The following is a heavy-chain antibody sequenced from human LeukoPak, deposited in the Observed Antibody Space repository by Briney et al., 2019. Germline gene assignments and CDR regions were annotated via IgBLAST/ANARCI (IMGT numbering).Heavy chain of an antibody. V-gene: IGHV4-34*01. CDR3: ARVTVLRYFDWSTYYYGMDV. Sequence: SETLSLTCAVYGGSFSGYYWSWIRQPPGKGLEWIGEINHSGSTIYNPSLKSRVTISVDTSKNQFSLKLSSVTAADTAVYYCARVTVLRYFDWSTYYYGMDVWGKGTTVTVSS. CDR1: GGSFSGYY. J-gene: IGHJ6*04. D-gene: IGHD3-9*01. CDR2: INHSGST.